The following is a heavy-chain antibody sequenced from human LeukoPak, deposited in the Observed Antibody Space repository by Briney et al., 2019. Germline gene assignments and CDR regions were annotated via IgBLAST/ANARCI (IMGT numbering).Heavy chain of an antibody. CDR3: ARGPSVVSGWYY. Sequence: PGGSLRLSCAASGFTFSDYYMSWIRQAPGKGLEWVSSISSSSSYIYYADSVKGRFTISKDNDKNSLYLQMNSLRAEDTAVYYCARGPSVVSGWYYWGQGTLVTVSS. CDR2: ISSSSSYI. V-gene: IGHV3-11*06. D-gene: IGHD6-19*01. CDR1: GFTFSDYY. J-gene: IGHJ4*02.